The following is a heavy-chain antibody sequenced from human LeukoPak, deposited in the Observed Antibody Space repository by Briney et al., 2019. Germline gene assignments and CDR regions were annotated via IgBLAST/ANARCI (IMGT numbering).Heavy chain of an antibody. D-gene: IGHD6-13*01. CDR3: AKDEGEQQLVRTFDY. CDR2: IGGSGGTT. CDR1: GFTFSSYA. J-gene: IGHJ4*02. V-gene: IGHV3-23*01. Sequence: GGSLRLSCAASGFTFSSYAMSWVRQAPGKGLEWVSGIGGSGGTTYYADSVKGRFTISRDNSKNTLYLQMNSLRAEDTALYYCAKDEGEQQLVRTFDYWGQGTLVAVSS.